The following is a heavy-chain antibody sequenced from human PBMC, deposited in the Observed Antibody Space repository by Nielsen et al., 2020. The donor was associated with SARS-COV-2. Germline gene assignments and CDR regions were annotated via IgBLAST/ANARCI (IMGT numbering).Heavy chain of an antibody. J-gene: IGHJ3*02. V-gene: IGHV3-21*01. CDR3: AKELTSTLGAFDI. CDR1: GFTFSSYS. CDR2: ISSSSSYI. Sequence: GESLKISCAASGFTFSSYSMNWVRQAPGKGLEWVSSISSSSSYIYYADSVKGRFTISRDNAKNSLYLQMNSLRAEDTAVYYCAKELTSTLGAFDIWGQGTMVTVSS. D-gene: IGHD3-16*01.